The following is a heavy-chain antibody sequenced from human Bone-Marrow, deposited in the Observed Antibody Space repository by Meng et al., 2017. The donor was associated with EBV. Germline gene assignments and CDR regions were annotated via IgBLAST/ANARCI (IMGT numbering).Heavy chain of an antibody. D-gene: IGHD3-10*01. CDR3: ARVLGTIYYGSGIDY. V-gene: IGHV4-34*01. CDR1: GGSFSGYY. J-gene: IGHJ4*02. Sequence: QVHCKQWGAGLLKPSETLSRTCAVYGGSFSGYYWSWIRQPPGKGLEWIGEINHSGSTNYNPSLKSRVTISVDTSKNQFSLKLSSVTAADTAVYYCARVLGTIYYGSGIDYWGQGTLVTVSS. CDR2: INHSGST.